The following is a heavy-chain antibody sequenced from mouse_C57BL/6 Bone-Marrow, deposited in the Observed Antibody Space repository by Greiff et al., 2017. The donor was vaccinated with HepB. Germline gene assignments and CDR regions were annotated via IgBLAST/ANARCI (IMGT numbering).Heavy chain of an antibody. Sequence: EVKLMESGGGLVQPGGSLKLSCAASGFTFSDYYMYWVRQTPEKRLEWVAYISNGGGSTYYPDTVKGRFTLSRDNAKNTLYLQMSRLKSEDTAMYYCARQYYDYDWYFDVWGTGTTVTVSS. CDR2: ISNGGGST. CDR1: GFTFSDYY. J-gene: IGHJ1*03. V-gene: IGHV5-12*01. CDR3: ARQYYDYDWYFDV. D-gene: IGHD2-4*01.